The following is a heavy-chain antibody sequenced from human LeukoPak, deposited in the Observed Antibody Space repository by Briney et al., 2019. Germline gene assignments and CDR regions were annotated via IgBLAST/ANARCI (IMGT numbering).Heavy chain of an antibody. J-gene: IGHJ4*02. CDR2: IYPGDSDT. D-gene: IGHD6-19*01. CDR1: GYSLTSYW. V-gene: IGHV5-51*01. Sequence: KPGESLKISCKGSGYSLTSYWIGWVRQMPGKGLEWMGIIYPGDSDTRYSPSFQGQVTISADKSISTAYLQWSSLKASDTAMYYCARSVGAAISVAGLYFDYWGRGTLVTVSS. CDR3: ARSVGAAISVAGLYFDY.